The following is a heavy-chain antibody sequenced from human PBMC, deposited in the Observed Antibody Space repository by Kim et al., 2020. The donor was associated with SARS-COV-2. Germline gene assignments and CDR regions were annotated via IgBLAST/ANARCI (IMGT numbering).Heavy chain of an antibody. CDR1: GGSISSGGYY. Sequence: SETLSLTCTVSGGSISSGGYYWSWIRQHPGKGLEWIGYIYYSGSTYYNPSLKSRVTISVDTSKNQFSLKLSSVTAADTAVYYCARAQEGYSSSWSGPLGWFDPWGQGTLVTVSS. CDR2: IYYSGST. V-gene: IGHV4-31*03. CDR3: ARAQEGYSSSWSGPLGWFDP. J-gene: IGHJ5*02. D-gene: IGHD6-13*01.